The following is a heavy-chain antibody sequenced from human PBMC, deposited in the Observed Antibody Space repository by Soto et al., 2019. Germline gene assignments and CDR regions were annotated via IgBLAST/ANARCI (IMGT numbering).Heavy chain of an antibody. D-gene: IGHD3-9*01. CDR1: GHIFRNYW. Sequence: PGESLKISCTGPGHIFRNYWFAWMRQTPGKGLEWMGIIFFRDSETKFSPSFQGQVTISVDKSLNTVYLQWNTLKASDSGVYFCARGYFDSGHGYDLWGQGTQVPVSS. V-gene: IGHV5-51*01. J-gene: IGHJ5*02. CDR3: ARGYFDSGHGYDL. CDR2: IFFRDSET.